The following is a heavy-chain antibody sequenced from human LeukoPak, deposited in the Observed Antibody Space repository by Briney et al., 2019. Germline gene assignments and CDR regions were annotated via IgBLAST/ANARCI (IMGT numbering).Heavy chain of an antibody. CDR3: ARDRGYSGSRKFDP. D-gene: IGHD1-26*01. CDR2: ISAYNGDT. Sequence: ASVKVSCKASGYTFTNYVINWVRQAPGQGLDWMGWISAYNGDTNYAQNLQDRVTMTTDTSTNTAYMELRSLRSDDTAVYYCARDRGYSGSRKFDPWGQGTLVTVSS. J-gene: IGHJ5*02. CDR1: GYTFTNYV. V-gene: IGHV1-18*01.